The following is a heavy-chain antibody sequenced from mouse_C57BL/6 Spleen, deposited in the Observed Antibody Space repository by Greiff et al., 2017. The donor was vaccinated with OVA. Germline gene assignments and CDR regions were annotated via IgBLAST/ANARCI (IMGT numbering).Heavy chain of an antibody. V-gene: IGHV1-69*01. J-gene: IGHJ4*01. D-gene: IGHD2-1*01. CDR1: GYTFTSYW. CDR2: IDPSDSYT. Sequence: QVQLQQSGAELVMPGASVKLSCKASGYTFTSYWMHWVKQRPGQGLEWIGEIDPSDSYTNYNQKFKGKSTLTVDKSSSTAYMQLSSLTSEDSAVYYCAREPRNYYAMEYRGQGTSVTVSS. CDR3: AREPRNYYAMEY.